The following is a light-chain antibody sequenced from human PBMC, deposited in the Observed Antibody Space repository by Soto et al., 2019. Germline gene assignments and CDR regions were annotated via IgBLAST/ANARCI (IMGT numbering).Light chain of an antibody. CDR1: QSVNVN. CDR2: DAS. CDR3: QQYNNWPRT. J-gene: IGKJ2*01. V-gene: IGKV3-15*01. Sequence: ERAMTQSPATLSASPGERVTLSCRASQSVNVNLAWYQHKPGQAPRLLIHDASNRATGIPARFSGSGSGTEFTLTISSLQSEDFAVYYCQQYNNWPRTFGQGTKLEIK.